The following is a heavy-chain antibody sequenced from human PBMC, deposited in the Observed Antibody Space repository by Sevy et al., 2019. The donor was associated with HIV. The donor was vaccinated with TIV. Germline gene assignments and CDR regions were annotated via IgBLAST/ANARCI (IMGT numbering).Heavy chain of an antibody. Sequence: GESLKISCKGSGYSFTDYWIGWVRQKPGKGLEWMGIIYPGDSDTIYSPSFQGQVTISVDKSTSTAYLQLSSLKTSDTAIVYCARGARGTLPSYYYYTLNIWGQGTTVTVSS. J-gene: IGHJ6*02. CDR3: ARGARGTLPSYYYYTLNI. V-gene: IGHV5-51*01. CDR1: GYSFTDYW. D-gene: IGHD3-16*01. CDR2: IYPGDSDT.